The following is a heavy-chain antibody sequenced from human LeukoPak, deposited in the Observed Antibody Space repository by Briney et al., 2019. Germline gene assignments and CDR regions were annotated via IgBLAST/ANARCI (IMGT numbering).Heavy chain of an antibody. CDR2: IKQDGSEK. D-gene: IGHD5-18*01. J-gene: IGHJ4*02. CDR1: GFTFGSYS. Sequence: GGSLRLSCAASGFTFGSYSMNWVRQAPGKGLEWVANIKQDGSEKYYVDSVKGRFTISRDNAKNSLYLQMNSLRAEDTAVYYCAREGGYSYALYYFDYWGQGTLVTVSS. V-gene: IGHV3-7*01. CDR3: AREGGYSYALYYFDY.